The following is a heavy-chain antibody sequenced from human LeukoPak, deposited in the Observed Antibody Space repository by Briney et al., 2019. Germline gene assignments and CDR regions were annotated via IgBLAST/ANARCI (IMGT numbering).Heavy chain of an antibody. Sequence: GGSLRLSCAASGFTFSNYWMSWVRQAPGKGPEWVATIKQDGSEKYYVDSVKGRFTISRDNAKNSLYLQMNSLRAEDTAVYYCARRWAQLVWGTNWFDPWGQGTLVTVSS. CDR1: GFTFSNYW. J-gene: IGHJ5*02. CDR3: ARRWAQLVWGTNWFDP. D-gene: IGHD6-13*01. CDR2: IKQDGSEK. V-gene: IGHV3-7*01.